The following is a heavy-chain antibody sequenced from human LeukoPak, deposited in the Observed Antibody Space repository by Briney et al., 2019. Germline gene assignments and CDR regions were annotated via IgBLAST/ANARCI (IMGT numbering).Heavy chain of an antibody. J-gene: IGHJ2*01. CDR3: ARSGSSWSDWYFDL. D-gene: IGHD6-13*01. V-gene: IGHV4-30-2*01. CDR2: IYHSGST. CDR1: GGSISSGGYS. Sequence: SQTLSLTCAVSGGSISSGGYSWSWIRQPPGKGLEWIGYIYHSGSTYYNPSLKSRVTISVDRSKNQFSLKLSSVTAADTAVYYCARSGSSWSDWYFDLWGRGTLVTVSS.